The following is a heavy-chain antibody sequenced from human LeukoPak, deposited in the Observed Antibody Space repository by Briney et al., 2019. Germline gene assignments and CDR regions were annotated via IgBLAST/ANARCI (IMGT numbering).Heavy chain of an antibody. CDR3: ARELRRAFDI. Sequence: ASVKVSCKASGGTFSSYAISWVRQAPGQGVEWMGGIIPIFGTANYAQKFQGRVTITTDESTSTAYMELSSLRPEDTAVYYCARELRRAFDIWGQGTMVTVSS. V-gene: IGHV1-69*05. J-gene: IGHJ3*02. D-gene: IGHD5-12*01. CDR2: IIPIFGTA. CDR1: GGTFSSYA.